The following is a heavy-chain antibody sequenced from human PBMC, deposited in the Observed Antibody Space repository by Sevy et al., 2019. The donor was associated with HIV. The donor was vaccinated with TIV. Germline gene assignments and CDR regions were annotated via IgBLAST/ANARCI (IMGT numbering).Heavy chain of an antibody. CDR1: GFTFNRYW. V-gene: IGHV3-7*01. D-gene: IGHD3-3*01. Sequence: GSLRLSCTASGFTFNRYWMSWVRQTPGKELEWVANVKQDGSEQYYVNSLKGRFTISRDNAKNSLYLQMNSLRAEDTAVYYCASLREKKLVIIPSFAFDMWGQGTLVTVSS. CDR3: ASLREKKLVIIPSFAFDM. J-gene: IGHJ3*02. CDR2: VKQDGSEQ.